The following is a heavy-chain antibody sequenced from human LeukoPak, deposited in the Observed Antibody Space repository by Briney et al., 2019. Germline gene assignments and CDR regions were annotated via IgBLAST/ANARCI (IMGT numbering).Heavy chain of an antibody. J-gene: IGHJ5*02. CDR1: GYTFTSYY. CDR3: ARDPTGDCSSTSCLNWFDP. D-gene: IGHD2-2*01. V-gene: IGHV1-46*03. CDR2: INPSGGST. Sequence: ASVKVSCKASGYTFTSYYMHWVRQAPGQGLEWMGIINPSGGSTSYAQKSQGRVTMTRDTSTSTVYMELSSLRSEDTAVYYCARDPTGDCSSTSCLNWFDPWGQGTLVTVSS.